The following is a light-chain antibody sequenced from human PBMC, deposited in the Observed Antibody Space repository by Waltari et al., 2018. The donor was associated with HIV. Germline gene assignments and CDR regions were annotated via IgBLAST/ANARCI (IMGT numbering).Light chain of an antibody. CDR1: SSDVGGYYY. CDR2: EVS. V-gene: IGLV2-8*01. Sequence: QSALTQPPSASGSPGQSVTISCRGTSSDVGGYYYVTWYQQHPGKAPRLMLYEVSKRPSGVPDRFSGAKAGHTASLSVSGLQAEDEADYYCSSHAGSNNDGFGTGTKVTGL. J-gene: IGLJ1*01. CDR3: SSHAGSNNDG.